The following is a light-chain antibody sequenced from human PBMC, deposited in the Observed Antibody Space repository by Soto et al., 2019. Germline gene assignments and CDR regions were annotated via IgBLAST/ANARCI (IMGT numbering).Light chain of an antibody. CDR3: QQYRMSPNT. CDR2: DAS. CDR1: QTITTE. Sequence: EIVLTQSPATLSLSPGERATLSCRASQTITTELAWYQQKPGQPPRLLIYDASNRATGIPDRFSGSGSGTDFSLTIRGLKPEDFAVYYCQQYRMSPNTFGQGTRLEIK. J-gene: IGKJ5*01. V-gene: IGKV3-11*01.